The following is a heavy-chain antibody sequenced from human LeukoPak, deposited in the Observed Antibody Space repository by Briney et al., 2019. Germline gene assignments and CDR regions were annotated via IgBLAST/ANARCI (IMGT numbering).Heavy chain of an antibody. CDR3: ARDGVFDSYGYPYYFDY. J-gene: IGHJ4*02. V-gene: IGHV3-23*01. D-gene: IGHD5-18*01. CDR2: ISGSGGST. CDR1: GFTFSSYA. Sequence: GGSLRLSCAASGFTFSSYAMSWVRQAPGKGLEWVSAISGSGGSTYYADSVKGRFTISRDNSKNTLYLQMNSLRAEDTAVYYCARDGVFDSYGYPYYFDYWGQGTLVTVSS.